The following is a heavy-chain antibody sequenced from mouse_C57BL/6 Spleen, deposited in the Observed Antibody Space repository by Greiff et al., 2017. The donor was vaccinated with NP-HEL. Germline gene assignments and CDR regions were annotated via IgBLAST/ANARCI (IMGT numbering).Heavy chain of an antibody. Sequence: EVHLVESGGDLVKPGGSLKLSCAASGFTFSSYGMSWVRQIPDKRLEWVATISSGGSYTYYPDSVKGRFTISRDNAKNTLYLQMSSLKSEDTAMYYCARHRTRYYFDYWGQGTTLTVSS. J-gene: IGHJ2*01. CDR2: ISSGGSYT. CDR3: ARHRTRYYFDY. V-gene: IGHV5-6*01. CDR1: GFTFSSYG.